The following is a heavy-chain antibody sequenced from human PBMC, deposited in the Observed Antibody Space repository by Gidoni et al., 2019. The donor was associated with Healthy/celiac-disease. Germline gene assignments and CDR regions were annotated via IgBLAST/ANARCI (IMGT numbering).Heavy chain of an antibody. Sequence: QLQLQESGPGLVKPSETLSLTCPVSGGSISSSSYYWGWIRQPPGKGLEWIGSIYYSGSTYYNPSLKSRVTISVDTSKNQFSLKLSSVTAADTAVYYCARHNRGHLTGGDAFDIWGQGTMVTVSS. J-gene: IGHJ3*02. D-gene: IGHD3-9*01. V-gene: IGHV4-39*01. CDR3: ARHNRGHLTGGDAFDI. CDR1: GGSISSSSYY. CDR2: IYYSGST.